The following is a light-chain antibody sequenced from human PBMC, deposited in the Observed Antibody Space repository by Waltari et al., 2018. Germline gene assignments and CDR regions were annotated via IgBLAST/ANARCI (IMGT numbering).Light chain of an antibody. CDR1: SPNIGTGYD. CDR2: CQN. Sequence: QSVLTQPPSVSGAPGHRVTISCTGSSPNIGTGYDVHWYQHLPGTPPKLLILCQNNPPSGVLERFSASKSATSASLAITGVQADDEADYYCQSYDSSLAGYVFGTGTKVTVL. V-gene: IGLV1-40*01. J-gene: IGLJ1*01. CDR3: QSYDSSLAGYV.